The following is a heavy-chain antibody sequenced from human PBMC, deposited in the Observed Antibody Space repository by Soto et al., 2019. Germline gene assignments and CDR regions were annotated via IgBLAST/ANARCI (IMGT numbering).Heavy chain of an antibody. CDR1: GYSFTSYW. D-gene: IGHD3-10*01. J-gene: IGHJ4*02. CDR3: ARVWGDGSGSYSTLVDY. V-gene: IGHV5-10-1*01. CDR2: IDPSDSYT. Sequence: GESLKISCKGSGYSFTSYWISWVRQMPGKGLEWMGRIDPSDSYTNYSPSFQGHVTISADKSISTAYLQWSSLKASDTAMYYCARVWGDGSGSYSTLVDYWGQGTLVTVSS.